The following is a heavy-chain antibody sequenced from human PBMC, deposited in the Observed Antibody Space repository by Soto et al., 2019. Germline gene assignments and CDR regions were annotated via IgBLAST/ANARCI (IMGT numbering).Heavy chain of an antibody. J-gene: IGHJ3*02. V-gene: IGHV4-30-2*05. D-gene: IGHD3-3*01. CDR3: ARHHRDSYDVLDAFDI. Sequence: PSETLSLTCAVSGGYISGGYYSWSWIRQPPGKGLEWIGFIYNSGSTYYNSSLKSRVTISVDTSKNQFSLRLTSVTAADTAVYYCARHHRDSYDVLDAFDIWGQGTVVTVSS. CDR2: IYNSGST. CDR1: GGYISGGYYS.